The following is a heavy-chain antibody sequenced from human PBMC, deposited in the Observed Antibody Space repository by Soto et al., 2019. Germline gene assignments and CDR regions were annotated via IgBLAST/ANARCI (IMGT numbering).Heavy chain of an antibody. D-gene: IGHD6-6*01. CDR3: ARDFAEYSSSPRLFDY. CDR2: ISAYNGNT. V-gene: IGHV1-18*04. Sequence: QVQLVQSGAEVKKPGASVKVSCKASGYTFTSYGISWVRQAPGQGLEWMGWISAYNGNTNYAQKLQGRVTMTTDTSTSTAYIELRSLRSDDTAVYYCARDFAEYSSSPRLFDYWGQGTLVTVSS. CDR1: GYTFTSYG. J-gene: IGHJ4*02.